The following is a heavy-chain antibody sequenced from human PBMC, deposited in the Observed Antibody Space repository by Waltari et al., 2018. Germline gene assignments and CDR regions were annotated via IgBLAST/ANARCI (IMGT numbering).Heavy chain of an antibody. J-gene: IGHJ4*02. CDR2: FDPEEGET. Sequence: QVQLVQSGAEVKKPGASVKVSCKVSGYTLTELSMHWVRQAPGKGLEWMGGFDPEEGETIYAQKFQGRVTMTEDTSTDTAYMELSSLRSEDTAVYYCATVGGATYYYDSSGSTQLDYWGQGTLVTVSS. D-gene: IGHD3-22*01. CDR3: ATVGGATYYYDSSGSTQLDY. CDR1: GYTLTELS. V-gene: IGHV1-24*01.